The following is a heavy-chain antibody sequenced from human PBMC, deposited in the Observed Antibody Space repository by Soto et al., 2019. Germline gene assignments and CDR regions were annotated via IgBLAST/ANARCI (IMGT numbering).Heavy chain of an antibody. CDR2: ISNSGGST. J-gene: IGHJ4*02. CDR3: AKNRHWNYGAPWEFDS. Sequence: EVQLLESGGGLVQPGGSLRLSCAASGFTFGNYAMNWVRQAPGKGLQWVSGISNSGGSTYYADSVKGRFTISRDNSNNTLYLQLNSVRAEDTALYYCAKNRHWNYGAPWEFDSWGQGTLVTVSS. V-gene: IGHV3-23*01. CDR1: GFTFGNYA. D-gene: IGHD1-7*01.